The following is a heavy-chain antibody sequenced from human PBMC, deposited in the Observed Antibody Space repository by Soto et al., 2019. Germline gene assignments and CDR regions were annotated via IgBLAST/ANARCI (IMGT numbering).Heavy chain of an antibody. CDR3: AKDRRIDWYFDL. J-gene: IGHJ2*01. CDR2: ISYDGSNK. Sequence: QVQLVESGGGVVQPGRSLRLSCAASGFTLSSYGMHWVRQAPGKGLEWVAVISYDGSNKYYADSVQGRFTISRDNSNNTLYLQMNSLRAEDTAVYYCAKDRRIDWYFDLCGRGTLVTVSS. V-gene: IGHV3-30*18. D-gene: IGHD3-16*02. CDR1: GFTLSSYG.